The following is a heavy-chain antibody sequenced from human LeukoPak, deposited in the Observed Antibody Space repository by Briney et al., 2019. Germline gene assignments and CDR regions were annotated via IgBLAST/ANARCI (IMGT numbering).Heavy chain of an antibody. V-gene: IGHV4-4*07. CDR1: GDTIRSYY. CDR2: MYTGGST. J-gene: IGHJ4*02. D-gene: IGHD6-25*01. Sequence: SETLSLTCTVSGDTIRSYYWSWIRQPAGKGLEWIGRMYTGGSTNYNPSLKSRVTMSGDTSKNQVSLRLTSVTAADTAVYYCARGSLSGWPIHWGQGTLVIVSS. CDR3: ARGSLSGWPIH.